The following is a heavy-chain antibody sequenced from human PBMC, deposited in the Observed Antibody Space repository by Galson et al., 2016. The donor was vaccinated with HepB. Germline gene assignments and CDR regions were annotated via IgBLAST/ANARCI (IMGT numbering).Heavy chain of an antibody. Sequence: SLRLSCAASGFRFSDYNMNWVRQAPGRGLEWVAYISASSGTIYYADSVKGRCTIYRDNANNSLSLQMNSLRAEDTAFYYCARPYTYYFGSGSYFDVLHYGMDVWGQGTTVTVSS. CDR3: ARPYTYYFGSGSYFDVLHYGMDV. V-gene: IGHV3-48*01. CDR1: GFRFSDYN. J-gene: IGHJ6*02. CDR2: ISASSGTI. D-gene: IGHD3-10*01.